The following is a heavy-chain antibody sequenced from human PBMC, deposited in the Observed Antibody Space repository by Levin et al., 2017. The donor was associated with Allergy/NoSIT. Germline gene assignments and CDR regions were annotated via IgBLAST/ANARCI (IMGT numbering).Heavy chain of an antibody. CDR3: AKAVVYDILTAPSDWYFDL. CDR1: GFTFSSYA. J-gene: IGHJ2*01. Sequence: GGSLRLSCAASGFTFSSYAMSWVRQAPGKGLEWVSGISGSGGSTYYADSVKGRFTISRDNSKNTLYLQMNSLRAEDTAVYYCAKAVVYDILTAPSDWYFDLWGRGTLVTVSS. D-gene: IGHD3-9*01. V-gene: IGHV3-23*01. CDR2: ISGSGGST.